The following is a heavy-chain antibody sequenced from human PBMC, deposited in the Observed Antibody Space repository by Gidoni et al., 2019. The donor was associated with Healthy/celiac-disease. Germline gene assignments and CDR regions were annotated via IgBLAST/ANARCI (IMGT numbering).Heavy chain of an antibody. Sequence: EVQLVESGGGLVKPGGSLRLYCAASGFTFSNAWMSWVRQAPGKGLEWVGRIKSKTDGGTTDYAAPVKGRFTISRDDSKNTLYLQMNSLKTEDTAVYYCTTDVGLGYGDRRDYWGQGTLVTVSS. D-gene: IGHD4-17*01. CDR1: GFTFSNAW. J-gene: IGHJ4*02. CDR3: TTDVGLGYGDRRDY. CDR2: IKSKTDGGTT. V-gene: IGHV3-15*01.